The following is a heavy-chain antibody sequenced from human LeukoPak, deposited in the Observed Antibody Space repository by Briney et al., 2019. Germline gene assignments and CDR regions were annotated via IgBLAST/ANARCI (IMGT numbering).Heavy chain of an antibody. CDR3: ARLYSSSWSDLDY. CDR1: GLTFSSYW. CDR2: IKQDGSEK. V-gene: IGHV3-7*01. J-gene: IGHJ4*02. D-gene: IGHD6-13*01. Sequence: GGSLRLSCAASGLTFSSYWMSWVRQAPGKGLEWVANIKQDGSEKYYVDSVKGRFTISRDNAKNSLYLQMNSLRAEDTAVYYCARLYSSSWSDLDYWGQGTLVTVSS.